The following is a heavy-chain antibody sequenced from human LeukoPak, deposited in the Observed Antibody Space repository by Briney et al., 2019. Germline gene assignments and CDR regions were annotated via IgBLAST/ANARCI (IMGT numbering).Heavy chain of an antibody. CDR3: ARDLWNDASILDC. V-gene: IGHV3-33*01. D-gene: IGHD1-1*01. CDR2: IWYDGSNK. J-gene: IGHJ4*02. CDR1: GFTFSSYG. Sequence: GGSLRLSCAASGFTFSSYGMHWVRQAPGKGLEWVAVIWYDGSNKYYADSVKGRFTISRDNSKNTLYLQMNSLRAEDTAVYYCARDLWNDASILDCWGQGTLVTVSS.